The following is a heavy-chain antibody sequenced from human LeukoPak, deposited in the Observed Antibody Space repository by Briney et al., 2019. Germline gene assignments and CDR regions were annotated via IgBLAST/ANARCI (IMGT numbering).Heavy chain of an antibody. CDR1: GGSISSSSYY. CDR3: AREGAYYDSSGYYCG. D-gene: IGHD3-22*01. Sequence: SETLSLTCTVSGGSISSSSYYWGWIRQPPGKGLKWIGSIYYSGSTYYNPSLKSRVTISVDTSKNQFSLKLSSVTAADTAVYYCAREGAYYDSSGYYCGWGQGTLVTVSS. CDR2: IYYSGST. J-gene: IGHJ4*02. V-gene: IGHV4-39*07.